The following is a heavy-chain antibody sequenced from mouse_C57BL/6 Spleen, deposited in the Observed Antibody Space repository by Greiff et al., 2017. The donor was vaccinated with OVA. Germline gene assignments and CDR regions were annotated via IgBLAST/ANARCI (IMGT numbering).Heavy chain of an antibody. CDR3: TRRYGSSYAYFDV. D-gene: IGHD1-1*01. J-gene: IGHJ1*03. Sequence: VKLQESGAELVRPGASVTLSCKASGYTFTDYEMHWVKQTPVHGLEWIGAIDPETGGTAYNQKFKGKAILTADKSSSTAYMELRSLTSEDSAVYYCTRRYGSSYAYFDVWGTGTTVTVSS. CDR2: IDPETGGT. CDR1: GYTFTDYE. V-gene: IGHV1-15*01.